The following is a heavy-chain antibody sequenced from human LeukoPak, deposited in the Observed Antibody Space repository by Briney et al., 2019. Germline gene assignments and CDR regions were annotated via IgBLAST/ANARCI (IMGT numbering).Heavy chain of an antibody. CDR1: GVTVSNNF. J-gene: IGHJ3*02. CDR3: AKPLYYDILTGPDAFDI. D-gene: IGHD3-9*01. CDR2: IYGGGST. V-gene: IGHV3-53*05. Sequence: GGSLILSCAASGVTVSNNFMSWVRQAPGKGLEWVSVIYGGGSTYYADSVKGRFTISRDNSKNTLYLQMNSLRAEDTAVYYCAKPLYYDILTGPDAFDIWGQGTMVTVSS.